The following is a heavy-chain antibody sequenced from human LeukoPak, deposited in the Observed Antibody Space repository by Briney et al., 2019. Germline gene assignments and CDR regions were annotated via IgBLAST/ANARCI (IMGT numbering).Heavy chain of an antibody. J-gene: IGHJ4*02. V-gene: IGHV4/OR15-8*01. CDR1: GGSIHSTNW. CDR2: IHHDGRI. Sequence: SETLSLACDVSGGSIHSTNWWNWVRQPPGKGLEWIGEIHHDGRINYNPSLKSRVTLSVDKSKIQFSLRLNSVTAADTAMYYCARSHDHLWGNYPDYWGQGTLVTVS. D-gene: IGHD3-16*02. CDR3: ARSHDHLWGNYPDY.